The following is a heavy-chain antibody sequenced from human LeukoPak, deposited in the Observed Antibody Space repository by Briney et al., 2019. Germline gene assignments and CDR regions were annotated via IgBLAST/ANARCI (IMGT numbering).Heavy chain of an antibody. CDR3: ARGRGDYVWGSYRY. V-gene: IGHV4-34*01. Sequence: SETLSLTCAVYGGSFSGYYWSWIRQPPGKGLEWIGEINHSGSTNYNPSLKSRVTISVDTSKNQFSLKLSSVTAADTAVYYCARGRGDYVWGSYRYWGQGTLVTVSS. CDR2: INHSGST. D-gene: IGHD3-16*02. J-gene: IGHJ4*02. CDR1: GGSFSGYY.